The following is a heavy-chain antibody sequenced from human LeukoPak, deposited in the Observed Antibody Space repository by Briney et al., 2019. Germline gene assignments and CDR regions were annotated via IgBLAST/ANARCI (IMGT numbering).Heavy chain of an antibody. CDR1: GGSISSYY. Sequence: SETLSLTCTVSGGSISSYYWSWIRQPPGKGLEWIGYIYYSGSTNYNPSLKSRVTISVDTSKNQFSLKLSSVTAADTAVYYCARETLSSGIVGATFAFDIWGQGTMVTVSS. V-gene: IGHV4-59*01. CDR3: ARETLSSGIVGATFAFDI. J-gene: IGHJ3*02. D-gene: IGHD1-26*01. CDR2: IYYSGST.